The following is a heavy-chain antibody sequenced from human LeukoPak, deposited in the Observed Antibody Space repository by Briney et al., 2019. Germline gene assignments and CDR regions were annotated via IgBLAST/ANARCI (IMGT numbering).Heavy chain of an antibody. CDR3: ARDYYSKTKIKFDY. CDR1: GFTVSSNY. J-gene: IGHJ4*02. Sequence: PGGSLRLSCAASGFTVSSNYMSWVRQAPGKGLEWVSVIYSGGSTYYADSVKGRFTISRDNSKNTLYLQMNSLRAEDTAVYYCARDYYSKTKIKFDYWGQGTLVTVSS. V-gene: IGHV3-66*01. CDR2: IYSGGST. D-gene: IGHD3-22*01.